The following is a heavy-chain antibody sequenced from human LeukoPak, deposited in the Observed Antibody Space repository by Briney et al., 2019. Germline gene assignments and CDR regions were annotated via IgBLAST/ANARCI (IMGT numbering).Heavy chain of an antibody. J-gene: IGHJ2*01. CDR3: ARAQGRAKLAFYWYFDL. V-gene: IGHV4-59*01. D-gene: IGHD3-3*02. Sequence: SETLSLTCTVSGGSISSYYWSWIRQPPGKGLEWIGYIYYSGSTNYNPSLKSRVTISVDTSKNQFSLKLSSVTAADTAVYYCARAQGRAKLAFYWYFDLWGRGTLVTVSS. CDR1: GGSISSYY. CDR2: IYYSGST.